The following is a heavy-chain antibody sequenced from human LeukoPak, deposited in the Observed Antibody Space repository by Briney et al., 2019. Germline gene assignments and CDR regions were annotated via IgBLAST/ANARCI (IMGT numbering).Heavy chain of an antibody. V-gene: IGHV1-8*01. J-gene: IGHJ3*02. CDR2: MNPKSGNT. Sequence: GASVKVSCKASGYTFTRYDINWVRQATGPGLEWMGWMNPKSGNTGHAQKLQGRVTMTTDTSTSTAYMELRSLRSDDTAVYYCARGQLPGAFDIWSQGTMVTVSS. D-gene: IGHD2-2*01. CDR1: GYTFTRYD. CDR3: ARGQLPGAFDI.